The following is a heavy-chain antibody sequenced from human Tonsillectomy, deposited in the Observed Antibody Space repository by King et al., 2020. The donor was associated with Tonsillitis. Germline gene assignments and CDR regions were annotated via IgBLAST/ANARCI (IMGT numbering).Heavy chain of an antibody. Sequence: QLQESGPGLVKPSQTLSLTRTVSGDSISSGTYYWNWIRQRPGEGLEWIGHIYYSGDTYYNPSLKSRVTISIDTSKKQFSLNLSSVTDADTAVYYCAKTSPIEDWFDPWGQGTLVTVSS. D-gene: IGHD5-24*01. V-gene: IGHV4-31*03. CDR2: IYYSGDT. CDR1: GDSISSGTYY. CDR3: AKTSPIEDWFDP. J-gene: IGHJ5*02.